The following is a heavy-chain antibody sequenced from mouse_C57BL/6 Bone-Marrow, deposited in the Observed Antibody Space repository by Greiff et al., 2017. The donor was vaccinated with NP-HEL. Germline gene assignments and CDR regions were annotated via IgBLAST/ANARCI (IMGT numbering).Heavy chain of an antibody. D-gene: IGHD4-1*01. J-gene: IGHJ3*01. Sequence: VQLQQSGAELARPGASVKLSCKASGYTFTSYGISWVKQRTGQGLEWIGEIYPRSGNTYYNEKFKGKATLTADKSSSTAYMELRSLTSEDSAVYFCVSWDWFAYWGQGTLVTVSA. CDR2: IYPRSGNT. CDR1: GYTFTSYG. V-gene: IGHV1-81*01. CDR3: VSWDWFAY.